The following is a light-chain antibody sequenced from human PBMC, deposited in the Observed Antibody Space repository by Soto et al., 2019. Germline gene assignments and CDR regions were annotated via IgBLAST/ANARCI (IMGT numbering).Light chain of an antibody. CDR1: LRIGTY. J-gene: IGKJ1*01. Sequence: DIQMTQSPSSLSASVGDRVTITCRASLRIGTYLNWFQQKPGKAPKILIYAASSLHSGVPSRFSGSGSGTEFTLTISGLQPDDFASYYCQQYNSYSGMFGQGTKVDI. V-gene: IGKV1-16*01. CDR3: QQYNSYSGM. CDR2: AAS.